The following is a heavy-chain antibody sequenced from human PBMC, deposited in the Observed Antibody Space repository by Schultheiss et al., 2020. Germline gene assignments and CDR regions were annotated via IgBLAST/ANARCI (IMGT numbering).Heavy chain of an antibody. CDR2: IWYDGSNK. J-gene: IGHJ4*02. V-gene: IGHV3-33*01. CDR1: GFTFSSYG. D-gene: IGHD2-15*01. CDR3: ARESLGCIGDMCLPYFDY. Sequence: GGSLRLSCAASGFTFSSYGMHWVRQAPGKGLEWVAVIWYDGSNKYYADSVKGRFTISRDNSKNTLYLQMNSLRVEDTAVYYCARESLGCIGDMCLPYFDYWGQGTLVTVSS.